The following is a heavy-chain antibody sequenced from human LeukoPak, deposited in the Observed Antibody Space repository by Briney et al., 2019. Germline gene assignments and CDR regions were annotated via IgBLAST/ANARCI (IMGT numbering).Heavy chain of an antibody. V-gene: IGHV1-69*13. CDR3: AKGEWLVNYFDY. CDR1: GGTFSSYA. D-gene: IGHD6-19*01. CDR2: IIPIFGTA. J-gene: IGHJ4*02. Sequence: ASVKVSCKASGGTFSSYAISWVRQAPGQGLEWMGGIIPIFGTANYAQKFQGRVTITADESTSTAYMELSSLRSEDTAVYYCAKGEWLVNYFDYWGQGTLVIVSS.